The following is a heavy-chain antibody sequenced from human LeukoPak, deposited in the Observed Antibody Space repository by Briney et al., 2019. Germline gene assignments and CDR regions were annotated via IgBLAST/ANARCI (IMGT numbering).Heavy chain of an antibody. J-gene: IGHJ5*02. CDR3: ARDCSGGSCFTRYNWFDP. D-gene: IGHD2-15*01. V-gene: IGHV3-21*04. CDR2: ISSSSSYI. CDR1: GFTFSSYG. Sequence: GGSLRLSCAASGFTFSSYGMSWVRQAPGKGLEWVSSISSSSSYIYYADSVKGRFTISRDNAKNSLYLQMNSLRAEDTAVYYCARDCSGGSCFTRYNWFDPWGQGTLVTVSS.